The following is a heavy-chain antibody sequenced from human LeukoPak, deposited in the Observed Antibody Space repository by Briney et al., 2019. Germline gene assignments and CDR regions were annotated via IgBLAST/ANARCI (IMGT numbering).Heavy chain of an antibody. Sequence: PSETLSLTCTVSGGSISSYYWSWIRQPPGKGLEWIGYIYYSGSTNHNPSLKSRVTIAVDTSKNQFSLKLSSVTAADTAVYYCASSGPHFDYWGQGTLVTVSS. CDR1: GGSISSYY. J-gene: IGHJ4*02. D-gene: IGHD6-19*01. V-gene: IGHV4-59*08. CDR2: IYYSGST. CDR3: ASSGPHFDY.